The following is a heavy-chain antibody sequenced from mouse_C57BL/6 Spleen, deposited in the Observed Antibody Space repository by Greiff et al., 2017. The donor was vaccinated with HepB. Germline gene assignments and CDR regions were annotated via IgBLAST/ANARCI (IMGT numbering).Heavy chain of an antibody. CDR3: AYYGSRLGYFDV. CDR1: GYTFTSYG. J-gene: IGHJ1*03. CDR2: IYPRSGNT. Sequence: QVQLQQSGAELARPGASVKLSCKASGYTFTSYGISWVKQRTGQGLEWIGEIYPRSGNTYYNEKFKGKATLTADKSSSTAYMELRSLTSEDSAVYFCAYYGSRLGYFDVWGTGTTVTVSS. V-gene: IGHV1-81*01. D-gene: IGHD1-1*01.